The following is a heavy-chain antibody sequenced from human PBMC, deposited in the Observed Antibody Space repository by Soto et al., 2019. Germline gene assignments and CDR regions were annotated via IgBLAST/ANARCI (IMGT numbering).Heavy chain of an antibody. Sequence: QVQLQESGPGLVKPSQTLSLTCTVSGGSISSGGHYWSWIRQHPGKGLEWIGYIYYSGTTYYNPSLKSRLTISGDTSKHLSTLNLSSVTAADTAVYYCARDRDGDYLDYWGQGILVTVSP. CDR3: ARDRDGDYLDY. D-gene: IGHD4-17*01. CDR2: IYYSGTT. CDR1: GGSISSGGHY. V-gene: IGHV4-31*03. J-gene: IGHJ4*02.